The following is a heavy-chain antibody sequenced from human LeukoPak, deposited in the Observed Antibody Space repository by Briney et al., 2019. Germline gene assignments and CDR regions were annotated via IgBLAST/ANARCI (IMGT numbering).Heavy chain of an antibody. D-gene: IGHD1-26*01. CDR3: ARRRSYYFDY. Sequence: GASLQISCQGSGYRFTSYWIGWVRPMPGKGLGWMGIIYPGDSDTRYSPSFQGQVTISADKSISTAYLQWSSLKASDTAMYYCARRRSYYFDYWGQGTLVTVSS. CDR2: IYPGDSDT. V-gene: IGHV5-51*01. J-gene: IGHJ4*02. CDR1: GYRFTSYW.